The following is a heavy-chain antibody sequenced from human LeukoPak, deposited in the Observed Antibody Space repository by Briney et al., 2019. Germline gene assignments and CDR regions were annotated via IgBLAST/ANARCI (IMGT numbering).Heavy chain of an antibody. CDR3: AKRGVVIRVILVGFHKEAYYFDS. Sequence: GGSLRLSCAVSGITLSNYGMSWVRQAPGRGLEWVAGISGSGGSTNYADSVKGRFTISRDNRKNTLYLQMNSLRAEDTAVYFCAKRGVVIRVILVGFHKEAYYFDSWGQGALVTVSS. V-gene: IGHV3-23*01. CDR1: GITLSNYG. CDR2: ISGSGGST. D-gene: IGHD3-22*01. J-gene: IGHJ4*02.